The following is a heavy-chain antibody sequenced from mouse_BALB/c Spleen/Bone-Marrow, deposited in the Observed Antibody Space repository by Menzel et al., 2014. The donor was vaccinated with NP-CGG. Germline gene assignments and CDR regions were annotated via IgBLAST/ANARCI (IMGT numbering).Heavy chain of an antibody. V-gene: IGHV1S56*01. CDR2: IYPGDGST. CDR3: ASSGDSSGYGFAY. CDR1: GYTFTSYD. D-gene: IGHD3-2*01. J-gene: IGHJ3*01. Sequence: QVQLQQSGPELVKPGALVKISCKASGYTFTSYDINWVKQRPGQGLEWIGWIYPGDGSTKYNEKFKGKATLTADKSSSSAYMQLSSLTSETSAVYFCASSGDSSGYGFAYWGQGTLVTVSA.